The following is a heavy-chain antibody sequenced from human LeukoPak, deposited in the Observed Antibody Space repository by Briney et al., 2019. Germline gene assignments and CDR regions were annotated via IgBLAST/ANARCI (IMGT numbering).Heavy chain of an antibody. CDR1: GFTFSTYN. D-gene: IGHD1-26*01. CDR2: ISSSSTTI. V-gene: IGHV3-48*04. J-gene: IGHJ4*02. Sequence: GGSLRLSCAASGFTFSTYNMNWVRQAPGKGLEWVSYISSSSTTIYYADSVKGRFTISRDNAKNSLFLQMTSLRAEDTAMYYCARDLIVGTTYFDYWGQETLVTVSS. CDR3: ARDLIVGTTYFDY.